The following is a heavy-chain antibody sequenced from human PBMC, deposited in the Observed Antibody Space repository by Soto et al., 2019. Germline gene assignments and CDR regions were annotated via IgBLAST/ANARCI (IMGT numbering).Heavy chain of an antibody. Sequence: GSLRLSCAGSGFTFSSYAVSWVRQAPGKGLEWVTLTSGSGGNTFYADSVKGRFTVSRDNSKNTLYLQMNSLRAEDTAIYYCAKDRYCSSTSCYAGFDYWGQGILVTVSS. CDR2: TSGSGGNT. V-gene: IGHV3-23*01. CDR1: GFTFSSYA. D-gene: IGHD2-2*01. CDR3: AKDRYCSSTSCYAGFDY. J-gene: IGHJ4*02.